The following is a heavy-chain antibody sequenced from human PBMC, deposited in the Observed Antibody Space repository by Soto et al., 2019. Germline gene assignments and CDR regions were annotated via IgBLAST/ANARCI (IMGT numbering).Heavy chain of an antibody. CDR3: VSRQNRGAFDY. CDR2: VYSNGNN. D-gene: IGHD3-10*01. Sequence: SETLSLTCAVSGASISNSNYYWGWIRQPPGKGLEWIGNVYSNGNNDYNPSLKSRVTISGDTSKNQFSLKMNSVTAADTAVYYCVSRQNRGAFDYWGQGTLVTVSS. CDR1: GASISNSNYY. V-gene: IGHV4-39*01. J-gene: IGHJ4*02.